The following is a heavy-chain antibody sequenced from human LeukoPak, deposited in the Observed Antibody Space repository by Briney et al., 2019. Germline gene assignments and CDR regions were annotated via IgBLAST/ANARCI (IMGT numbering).Heavy chain of an antibody. Sequence: PGGSLRLSCAASGFTFSSYWMSWVRQAPGKGLEWVANIKQDGSEKYYVDSVKGRFTISRDNAKNSLYLQMNSLRAEDTAVYYCAREDIVVVPAAVIRYYYYGMDVWGQGTTVTVSS. CDR1: GFTFSSYW. CDR3: AREDIVVVPAAVIRYYYYGMDV. D-gene: IGHD2-2*01. CDR2: IKQDGSEK. J-gene: IGHJ6*02. V-gene: IGHV3-7*01.